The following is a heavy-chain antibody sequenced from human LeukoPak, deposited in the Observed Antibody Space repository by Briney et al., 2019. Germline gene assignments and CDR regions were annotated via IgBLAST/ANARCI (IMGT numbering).Heavy chain of an antibody. CDR1: GGTFSNFG. CDR2: IIPFFAII. Sequence: ASVKVSCKASGGTFSNFGFTGVGQAPGQGLGWLGGIIPFFAIINYTERFQGRVTISADESTTTAYMELSNLRSEDTAVYYCARSDGYSSSWYPDYWGQGTLVTVSS. D-gene: IGHD6-13*01. J-gene: IGHJ4*02. V-gene: IGHV1-69*13. CDR3: ARSDGYSSSWYPDY.